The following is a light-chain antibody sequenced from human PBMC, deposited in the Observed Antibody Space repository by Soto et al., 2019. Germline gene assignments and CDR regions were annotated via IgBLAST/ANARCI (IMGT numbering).Light chain of an antibody. CDR2: KAS. Sequence: DVQMTQSPSTLSASVGDRVTITCRASQSISSWLARYQQKPGKAPKLLIYKASSLESGVPSRFSGSGSGTEFTLTISSLQPDDFATYYCQQYNRPYTFGQGTKVDIK. CDR1: QSISSW. CDR3: QQYNRPYT. J-gene: IGKJ2*01. V-gene: IGKV1-5*03.